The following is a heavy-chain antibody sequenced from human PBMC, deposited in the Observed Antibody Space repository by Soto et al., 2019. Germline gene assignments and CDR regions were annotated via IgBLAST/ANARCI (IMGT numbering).Heavy chain of an antibody. CDR1: GYTFTSYD. CDR3: ARELSSGWFSN. V-gene: IGHV1-8*01. CDR2: MNPNSGNT. Sequence: QVQLVQSGAEVKKPGASVKVSCKASGYTFTSYDIDWGRQASGQGLEWMGWMNPNSGNTGYAQKFQGRVTMTRNTSTSTAYMALSTLRSEDTAVYYCARELSSGWFSNWGQGTLVTVSS. J-gene: IGHJ1*01. D-gene: IGHD6-19*01.